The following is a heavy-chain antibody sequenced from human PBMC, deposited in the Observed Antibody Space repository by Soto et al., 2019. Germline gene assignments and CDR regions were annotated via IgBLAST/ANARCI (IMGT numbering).Heavy chain of an antibody. D-gene: IGHD6-6*01. CDR2: INSDGSST. J-gene: IGHJ4*02. CDR1: GFTFSSYW. CDR3: ARDPGIAASPQQGYFDY. V-gene: IGHV3-74*01. Sequence: GGSLRLSCAASGFTFSSYWMHWVRQAPGKGLVWVSRINSDGSSTSYADSVKGRFTISRDNAKNTLYLQMNSLRAEDTAVYYCARDPGIAASPQQGYFDYWGQGTLVTVSS.